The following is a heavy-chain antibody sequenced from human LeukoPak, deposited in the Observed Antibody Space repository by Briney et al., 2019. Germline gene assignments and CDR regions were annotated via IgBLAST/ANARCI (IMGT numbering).Heavy chain of an antibody. J-gene: IGHJ4*02. Sequence: ASVTVSCTASGYTFTSYGISWVRQAPGQGLEWMGWISAYNGNTNYAQKLQGRVTMTTDTSTSTAYMELRSLRSDDTAVYYCARDRPFTMVRGVHDYWGQGTLVTVSS. V-gene: IGHV1-18*01. CDR1: GYTFTSYG. CDR3: ARDRPFTMVRGVHDY. CDR2: ISAYNGNT. D-gene: IGHD3-10*01.